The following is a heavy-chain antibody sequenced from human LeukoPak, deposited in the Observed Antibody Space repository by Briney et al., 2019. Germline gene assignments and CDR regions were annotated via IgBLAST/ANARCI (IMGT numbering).Heavy chain of an antibody. CDR2: ISAYNGNT. J-gene: IGHJ6*03. V-gene: IGHV1-18*01. CDR1: GYTFTSYG. Sequence: ASVKVSCKASGYTFTSYGISWVRQAPGQGLEWMGWISAYNGNTNYAQKLQGRVTMTTDTSTSTAYMELSSLRSEDTAVYYCASVDTAMVYDTYYYYYMDVWGKGTTVTISS. CDR3: ASVDTAMVYDTYYYYYMDV. D-gene: IGHD5-18*01.